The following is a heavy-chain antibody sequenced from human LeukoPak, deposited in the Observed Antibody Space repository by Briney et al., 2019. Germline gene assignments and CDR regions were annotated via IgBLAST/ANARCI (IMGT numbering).Heavy chain of an antibody. J-gene: IGHJ5*02. Sequence: PSETLSLTCTVSGDSISSHYWSWIRQPPGKGLEWIGYIYYSGSTNYNPSLKSRVTISVDTSKNQFSLKLSSVTAADTAVYYCAGTWDDIVVVPAAISGWFDPWGQGTLVTVSS. CDR2: IYYSGST. CDR3: AGTWDDIVVVPAAISGWFDP. D-gene: IGHD2-2*01. CDR1: GDSISSHY. V-gene: IGHV4-59*11.